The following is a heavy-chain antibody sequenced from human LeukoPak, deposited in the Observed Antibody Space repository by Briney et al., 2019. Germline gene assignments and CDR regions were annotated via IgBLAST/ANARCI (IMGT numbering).Heavy chain of an antibody. Sequence: ASVKVSCKASGGTFSSYAISWVRQAPGQGLEWMGWISAYNGNTNYAQKLQGRVTMTTDTSTSTAYMELRSLRSDDTAVYYCASSYSSSPRTYYYYMDVWGKGTTVTVSS. D-gene: IGHD6-13*01. CDR3: ASSYSSSPRTYYYYMDV. V-gene: IGHV1-18*01. CDR2: ISAYNGNT. J-gene: IGHJ6*03. CDR1: GGTFSSYA.